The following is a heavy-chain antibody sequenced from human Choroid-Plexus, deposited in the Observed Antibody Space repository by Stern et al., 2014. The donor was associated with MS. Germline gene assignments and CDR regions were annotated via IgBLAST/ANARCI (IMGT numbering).Heavy chain of an antibody. Sequence: VQLVESGGGVDQPGRPLRLSCVASGFTFGSCAMHWVRQAPGKGLERVAGVSYDGSNKYYADSVKGRFTISRDNSQNTLYMQMSSLRPEDTAVYYCAKDRQYLTYFFDHWGQGSLVTVSS. CDR2: VSYDGSNK. CDR1: GFTFGSCA. J-gene: IGHJ5*02. V-gene: IGHV3-30*18. CDR3: AKDRQYLTYFFDH. D-gene: IGHD2/OR15-2a*01.